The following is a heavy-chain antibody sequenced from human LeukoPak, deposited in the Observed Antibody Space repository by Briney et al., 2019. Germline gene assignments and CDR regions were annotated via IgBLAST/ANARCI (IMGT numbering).Heavy chain of an antibody. J-gene: IGHJ4*02. D-gene: IGHD3-9*01. Sequence: GGSLRLSCAASGLSFSSYGMHWVRQAPGKGLEWVAVISYDGSNTYYADSLRGRFTISRDNSKNTVYLQMNSLRAEDTAVYYCASYNILTGHHYPFDYWGLGTLVIVSS. CDR3: ASYNILTGHHYPFDY. CDR1: GLSFSSYG. CDR2: ISYDGSNT. V-gene: IGHV3-30*03.